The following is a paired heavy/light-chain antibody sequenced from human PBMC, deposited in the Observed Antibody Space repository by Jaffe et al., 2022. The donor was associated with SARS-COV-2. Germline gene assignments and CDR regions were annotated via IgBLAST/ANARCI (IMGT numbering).Light chain of an antibody. J-gene: IGKJ4*01. CDR1: QSLLDRDDGNTY. Sequence: DIVMTQTPLSLPVTPGEPASISCRSSQSLLDRDDGNTYLDWYLQKPGQSPQLLIYTVSYRASGVPDRFSGTGSGTDFTLRISRVEAEDVGVYYCMQRKKFPLTFGGGTTVEIK. CDR2: TVS. CDR3: MQRKKFPLT. V-gene: IGKV2-40*01.
Heavy chain of an antibody. V-gene: IGHV4-39*01. CDR3: ARQAGSMWLIRYYFDY. J-gene: IGHJ4*02. CDR1: GGSISSSSYY. CDR2: IYYSGNT. D-gene: IGHD6-19*01. Sequence: QLQLQESGPGLVKPSETLSLTCTVSGGSISSSSYYWGWIRQPPGKGLEWIGSIYYSGNTYDNPSLKSRVTIAVDTFKNQFSLKLTSVTAADTAVYYCARQAGSMWLIRYYFDYWGQGALVTVSS.